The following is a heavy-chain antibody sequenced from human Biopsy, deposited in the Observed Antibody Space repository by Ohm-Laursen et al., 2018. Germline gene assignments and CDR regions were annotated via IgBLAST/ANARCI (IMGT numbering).Heavy chain of an antibody. CDR3: ARVSTYYYDSNGFSSSNGMDI. J-gene: IGHJ6*02. Sequence: SLRLSCAASGFTFTRYWMSWVRQAPGKGLEWVANINQGGSEKYYVDSVKGRFTISRDDAKNSLYLQMNSLRAEDTAVYYCARVSTYYYDSNGFSSSNGMDIWGQGTTVTVSS. CDR2: INQGGSEK. CDR1: GFTFTRYW. D-gene: IGHD3-22*01. V-gene: IGHV3-7*01.